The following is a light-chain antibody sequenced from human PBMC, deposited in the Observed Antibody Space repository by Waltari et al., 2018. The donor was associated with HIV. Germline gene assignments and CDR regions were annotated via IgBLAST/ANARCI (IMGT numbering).Light chain of an antibody. Sequence: DIHMTQSPSTLAASVGDRVTITCRASQGIGHYLAWYQQKPGKAPKLLIYKSSNLESGVPSRFSGSGSDTEFSLTISSLQPDDFATYYCQQYNSDSRTFGRGTKVEIK. CDR3: QQYNSDSRT. CDR2: KSS. CDR1: QGIGHY. V-gene: IGKV1-5*03. J-gene: IGKJ1*01.